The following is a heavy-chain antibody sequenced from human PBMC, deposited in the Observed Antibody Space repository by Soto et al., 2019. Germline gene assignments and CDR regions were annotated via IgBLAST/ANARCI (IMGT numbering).Heavy chain of an antibody. CDR2: IYPGDSDT. J-gene: IGHJ6*02. D-gene: IGHD4-4*01. Sequence: GESLKISCKGSGYSFTSYWIGWVRQMPGKGLEWMGIIYPGDSDTRYSPSFQGQVTISADKSISTAYLQWSSLKASDTAMYYCARSDYSNRYYYYYYGMDVWGQGTTVTASS. CDR3: ARSDYSNRYYYYYYGMDV. V-gene: IGHV5-51*01. CDR1: GYSFTSYW.